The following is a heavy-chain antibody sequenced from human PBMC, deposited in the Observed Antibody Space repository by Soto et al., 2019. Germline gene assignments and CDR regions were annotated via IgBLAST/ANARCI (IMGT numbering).Heavy chain of an antibody. CDR3: AKAVPPFVVVTASDY. D-gene: IGHD2-21*02. V-gene: IGHV3-30*18. Sequence: GGSLRLSCAASGFTFIHYGMHWVRQAPGKELEWVAVISYDGTNKYYADSVKGRFTISRDNSKNTLYLQINSLRAEDTAVYYCAKAVPPFVVVTASDYWGQGTLVTVSS. J-gene: IGHJ4*02. CDR2: ISYDGTNK. CDR1: GFTFIHYG.